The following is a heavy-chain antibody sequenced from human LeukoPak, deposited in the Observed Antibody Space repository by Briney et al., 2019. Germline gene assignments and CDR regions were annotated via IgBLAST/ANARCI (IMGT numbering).Heavy chain of an antibody. D-gene: IGHD6-19*01. V-gene: IGHV3-7*03. CDR1: GFTFTSYW. CDR2: IKQDGSEK. CDR3: ARSDTVAGILYFHH. Sequence: GGSLRLSCAASGFTFTSYWMSWVRQAPGKGLEWVANIKQDGSEKYYVDSVKGRFTISRDNAKNSLYLQMNSLRAEDTAVYYCARSDTVAGILYFHHWGQGTLVTVSS. J-gene: IGHJ1*01.